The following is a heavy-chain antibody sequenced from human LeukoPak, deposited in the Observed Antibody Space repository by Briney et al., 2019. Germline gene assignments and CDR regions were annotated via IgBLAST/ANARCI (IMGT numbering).Heavy chain of an antibody. CDR2: IYYSGST. J-gene: IGHJ4*02. Sequence: PSETLSLTCTVSGGSISSYYWSWIRQPPGKGLEWIGYIYYSGSTNYNPSLKSRVTISVDTSKNQFSLKLSSVTAADTAVYYCAREAGYSSGYYYFDNWGQGTLVTVFS. CDR1: GGSISSYY. V-gene: IGHV4-59*01. CDR3: AREAGYSSGYYYFDN. D-gene: IGHD6-19*01.